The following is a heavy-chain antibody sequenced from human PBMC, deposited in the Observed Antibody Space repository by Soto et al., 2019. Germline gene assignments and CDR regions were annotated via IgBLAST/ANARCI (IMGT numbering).Heavy chain of an antibody. CDR3: AFDSSGYGAFDI. CDR1: GYTFTSYA. Sequence: WASVKVSCKASGYTFTSYAMHWVRQAPGQRLEWMGWINAGNGNTKYSQKFQGRVTITRDTSASTAYMELSSLRSEDTAVYYRAFDSSGYGAFDIWGQGTMVTVSS. J-gene: IGHJ3*02. D-gene: IGHD3-22*01. CDR2: INAGNGNT. V-gene: IGHV1-3*01.